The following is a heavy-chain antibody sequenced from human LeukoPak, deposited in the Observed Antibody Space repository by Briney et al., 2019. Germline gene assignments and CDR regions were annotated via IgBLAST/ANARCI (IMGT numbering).Heavy chain of an antibody. J-gene: IGHJ4*02. CDR1: GDSINSSTSY. V-gene: IGHV4-39*07. D-gene: IGHD6-19*01. CDR2: IFYSGSI. CDR3: VGPYRSGWYSFDH. Sequence: SETLSLTCSVSGDSINSSTSYWRWVRQPPGKGLEWIGTIFYSGSIYNNPSLKSRVTMSLDTSKKQFSLRLRSGTAAETAVYCCVGPYRSGWYSFDHWGQGILVTVSS.